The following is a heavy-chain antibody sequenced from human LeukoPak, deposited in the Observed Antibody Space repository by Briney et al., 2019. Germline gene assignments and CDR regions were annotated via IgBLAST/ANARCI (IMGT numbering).Heavy chain of an antibody. CDR1: GFTFSNYA. V-gene: IGHV3-30*02. Sequence: GGSLRLSCAASGFTFSNYAMHWVRQAPGKGLEWVTFIRYDGSNKYYAESVKGRFTISRDNSKNTLYLQMSSLRAEDTAVYYCAKAIHSSSSAVVDYWGQGTLVTVSS. CDR3: AKAIHSSSSAVVDY. D-gene: IGHD6-6*01. J-gene: IGHJ4*02. CDR2: IRYDGSNK.